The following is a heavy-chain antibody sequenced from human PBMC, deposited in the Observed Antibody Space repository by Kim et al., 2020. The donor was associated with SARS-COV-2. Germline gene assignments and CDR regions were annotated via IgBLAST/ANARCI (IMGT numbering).Heavy chain of an antibody. CDR2: ISSSSSYI. CDR3: ARDGSLISRWPFDY. V-gene: IGHV3-21*01. J-gene: IGHJ4*02. D-gene: IGHD2-15*01. CDR1: GFTFSSYS. Sequence: GGSLRLSCAASGFTFSSYSMNWVRQAPGKGLEWVSSISSSSSYIYYADSVKGRFTISRDNAKNSLYLQMNSLRAEDTAVYYCARDGSLISRWPFDYWGQGTLVTVSS.